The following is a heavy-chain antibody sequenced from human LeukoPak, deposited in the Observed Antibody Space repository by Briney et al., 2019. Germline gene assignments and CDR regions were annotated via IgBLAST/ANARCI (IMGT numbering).Heavy chain of an antibody. CDR1: GGSFSGYY. J-gene: IGHJ5*02. Sequence: SETLSLTCAVYGGSFSGYYWSWIRQPPGKGLEWIGEINHSGSTNYNRSLKRRVTISVDTSKHQFSLKLTSVTAADTAVYYRATVTYYYGSGRTGFDPWGQGTLVTVSS. D-gene: IGHD3-10*01. CDR3: ATVTYYYGSGRTGFDP. V-gene: IGHV4-34*01. CDR2: INHSGST.